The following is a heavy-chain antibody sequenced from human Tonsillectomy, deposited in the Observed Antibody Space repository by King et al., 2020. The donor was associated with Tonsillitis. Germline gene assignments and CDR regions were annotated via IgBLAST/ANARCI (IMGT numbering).Heavy chain of an antibody. J-gene: IGHJ3*01. Sequence: VQLVESGGGLVQPGGSLRLSCAASGFTFSSYAMSWVRQAPGKGLEWVSAISGSGDKTYYADSVKGRFTISRDNSKNTLYLQMNSLRAEDTAVYYCAKDLGERGVTPQTTWGQGTMVTVSS. CDR2: ISGSGDKT. CDR3: AKDLGERGVTPQTT. D-gene: IGHD2-21*02. CDR1: GFTFSSYA. V-gene: IGHV3-23*04.